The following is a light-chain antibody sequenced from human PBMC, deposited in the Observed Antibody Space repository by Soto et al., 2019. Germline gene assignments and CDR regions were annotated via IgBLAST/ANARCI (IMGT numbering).Light chain of an antibody. CDR1: QSVTSTY. J-gene: IGKJ1*01. Sequence: EIVLTQSPGTLSLSPGERATLSCRASQSVTSTYLAWYQQKPGQAPRLLIYGASSRATGIPDRFSGSGSGTDFTLITSRLEPEDFAVYYCQQFGSSLPWTFGQGTKVEIK. V-gene: IGKV3-20*01. CDR3: QQFGSSLPWT. CDR2: GAS.